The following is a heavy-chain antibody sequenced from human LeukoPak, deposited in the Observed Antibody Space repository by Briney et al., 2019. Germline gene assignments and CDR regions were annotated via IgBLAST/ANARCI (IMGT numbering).Heavy chain of an antibody. V-gene: IGHV3-21*01. Sequence: PGGSLRLSCAAPGFTFSSYSMNWVRQAPGKGLEWVSSISSSSSYIYYADSVKGRFTISRDNAKNSLYLQMNSLRAEDTAVYYCARDGWFGAPDDYWGQGTLVTVSS. J-gene: IGHJ4*02. CDR3: ARDGWFGAPDDY. D-gene: IGHD3-10*01. CDR2: ISSSSSYI. CDR1: GFTFSSYS.